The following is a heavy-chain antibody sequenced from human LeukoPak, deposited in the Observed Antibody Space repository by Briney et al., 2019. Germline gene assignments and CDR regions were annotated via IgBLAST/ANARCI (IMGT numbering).Heavy chain of an antibody. Sequence: GSSVKVSCKTAGGTFTSDAITWVRQAPGQGLEWMGKIIPISGTTNYAQKFQGRVTFTADESTSTAYMELSSLRSEDTALYYCARKLRLGGNWFDPWGQGTLVTVSS. CDR3: ARKLRLGGNWFDP. CDR1: GGTFTSDA. V-gene: IGHV1-69*15. D-gene: IGHD1-26*01. CDR2: IIPISGTT. J-gene: IGHJ5*02.